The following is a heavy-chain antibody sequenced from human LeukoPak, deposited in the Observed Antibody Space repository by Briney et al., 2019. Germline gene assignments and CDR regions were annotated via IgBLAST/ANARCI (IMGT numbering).Heavy chain of an antibody. CDR2: IYYSGNT. J-gene: IGHJ5*02. CDR3: AAHGRDGYSILVGWFDP. V-gene: IGHV4-39*01. CDR1: GGSISSGSYY. Sequence: NSSETLSLTCTVSGGSISSGSYYWAWIRQPPGKGLEWIGSIYYSGNTYYHPSLKSRVTISVDMSNNEFSLRLSSVTAADTAVYYCAAHGRDGYSILVGWFDPWGQGTRVTVSS. D-gene: IGHD5-24*01.